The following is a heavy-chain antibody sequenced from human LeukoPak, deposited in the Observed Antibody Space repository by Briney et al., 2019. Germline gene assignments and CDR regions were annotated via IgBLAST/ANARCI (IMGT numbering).Heavy chain of an antibody. Sequence: PGRSLRISCAASGFTFRRYGMHWVRQAPGKGLEWVALIWYDGSKQSYTDSVRGRFTISRDDSKNTLYLQMNCLRAEDTAVYYCAKGMGDGTGYYTFDYWGQGTLVTVSS. D-gene: IGHD3-22*01. V-gene: IGHV3-33*06. CDR3: AKGMGDGTGYYTFDY. CDR1: GFTFRRYG. J-gene: IGHJ4*02. CDR2: IWYDGSKQ.